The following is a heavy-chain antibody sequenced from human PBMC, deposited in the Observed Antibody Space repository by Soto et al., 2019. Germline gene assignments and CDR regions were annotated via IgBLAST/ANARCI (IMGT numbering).Heavy chain of an antibody. CDR1: GVSISGTSYY. CDR3: ARHGSF. CDR2: IYYSGET. J-gene: IGHJ1*01. Sequence: QLQLQESGPGLVKPSETLSRTCTVSGVSISGTSYYWGWIRQTPAKGLEWIGTIYYSGETFYNPSLKSRVTISIDTSKNHFSLNLTSVTAADTAIYYCARHGSFWGQGALVTVSS. V-gene: IGHV4-39*01. D-gene: IGHD3-16*02.